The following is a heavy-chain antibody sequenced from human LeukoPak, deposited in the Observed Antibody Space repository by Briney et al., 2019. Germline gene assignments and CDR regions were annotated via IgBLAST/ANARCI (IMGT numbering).Heavy chain of an antibody. CDR1: GGSFSGYY. CDR2: INHSGST. D-gene: IGHD2-21*01. J-gene: IGHJ5*02. Sequence: SETLSLTCAVYGGSFSGYYWRWIRQPPGKGLEWIGEINHSGSTNYNPSLKSRVTISVDTSKNQFSLKLSSVTAADTAVYYCARVHIAVVSPIGNCFDPWGQGTLVTVSS. CDR3: ARVHIAVVSPIGNCFDP. V-gene: IGHV4-34*01.